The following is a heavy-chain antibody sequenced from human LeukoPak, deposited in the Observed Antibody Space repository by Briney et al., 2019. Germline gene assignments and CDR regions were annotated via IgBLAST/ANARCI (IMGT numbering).Heavy chain of an antibody. CDR2: ISGSGGST. D-gene: IGHD3-9*01. J-gene: IGHJ4*02. CDR3: AKGGILTGFIYYFDY. V-gene: IGHV3-23*01. Sequence: QAGGSLRLSCAASGFTFSSYAMSWVRQAPGKGLEWVSAISGSGGSTYYADFVKGRFTISRDNSKNTLYLQMNSLRAEDTAVYYCAKGGILTGFIYYFDYWGQGTLVTVSS. CDR1: GFTFSSYA.